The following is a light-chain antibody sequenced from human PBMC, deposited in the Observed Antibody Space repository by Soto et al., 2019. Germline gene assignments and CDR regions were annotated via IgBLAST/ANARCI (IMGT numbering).Light chain of an antibody. V-gene: IGLV4-69*01. CDR3: QTWGTGIRV. Sequence: QLVLTQSPSASASLGASVQLTCTLSTGHSSYIIAWHQQKPEKGPRYLMKLKSDGSHTKGDGIPDRFSGSSSGAERYLTISSLQSEDEADYYCQTWGTGIRVFGTGTKVTVL. CDR2: LKSDGSH. CDR1: TGHSSYI. J-gene: IGLJ1*01.